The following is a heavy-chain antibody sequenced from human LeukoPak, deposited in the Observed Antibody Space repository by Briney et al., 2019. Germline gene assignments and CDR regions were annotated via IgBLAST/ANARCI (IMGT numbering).Heavy chain of an antibody. Sequence: PSETLSLTCTVSGGSISSYYWSWIRQPPGKGLEWIGYIYYSGSTNYNPSLKSRVTISVDTSKNQFSLKLSSVTAADTAVYYCAREVGTAARPFDYWGQGTLVTVSS. V-gene: IGHV4-59*01. D-gene: IGHD6-6*01. J-gene: IGHJ4*02. CDR2: IYYSGST. CDR1: GGSISSYY. CDR3: AREVGTAARPFDY.